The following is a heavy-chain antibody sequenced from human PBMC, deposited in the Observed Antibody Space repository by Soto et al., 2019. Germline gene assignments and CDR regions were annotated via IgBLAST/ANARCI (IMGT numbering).Heavy chain of an antibody. D-gene: IGHD3-3*01. J-gene: IGHJ4*02. CDR3: SIGGGYYRRSFDY. V-gene: IGHV4-4*02. CDR2: IYHSGST. CDR1: SGSISSSNW. Sequence: QVQLRESGPGLVKPSGTLSLTCAVSSGSISSSNWWSWVRQPPGKGLEWIGEIYHSGSTNYNPSLKSRVTISVDKSKNQFSLKLSSVTAADTAVYYCSIGGGYYRRSFDYWGQGTLVTVSS.